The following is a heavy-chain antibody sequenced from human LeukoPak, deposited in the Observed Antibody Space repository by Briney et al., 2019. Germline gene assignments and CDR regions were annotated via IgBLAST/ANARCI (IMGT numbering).Heavy chain of an antibody. CDR1: GGSIGNYY. CDR2: IYHSGAT. D-gene: IGHD1-26*01. J-gene: IGHJ4*02. Sequence: SETLSLTCTVSGGSIGNYYWTWIRQPPGKGLEWIGHIYHSGATKYNASLESRVTMSVDTPKNQFSLKLNSVTAADTAVYHCARYSGSPYWYLDHWGQGVLVTVSS. CDR3: ARYSGSPYWYLDH. V-gene: IGHV4-59*01.